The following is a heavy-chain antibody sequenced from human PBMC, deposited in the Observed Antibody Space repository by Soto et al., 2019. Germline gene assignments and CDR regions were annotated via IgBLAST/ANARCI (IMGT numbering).Heavy chain of an antibody. J-gene: IGHJ6*02. CDR3: ARVGDIVVVEAARGGMDV. D-gene: IGHD2-15*01. V-gene: IGHV1-69*17. CDR1: GDTFSTYA. Sequence: QVLLVQSGAEVKKPGSSVKVSCKASGDTFSTYAISWVRQAPGQGLEGMGGINPIFGVGNYGQKFQGRVTITADQSTSTAYMELSSLRSEDTAVYYCARVGDIVVVEAARGGMDVWGQGTMVIVSS. CDR2: INPIFGVG.